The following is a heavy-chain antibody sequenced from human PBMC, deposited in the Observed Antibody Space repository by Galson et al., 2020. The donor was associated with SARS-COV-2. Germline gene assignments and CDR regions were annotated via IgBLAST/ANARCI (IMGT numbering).Heavy chain of an antibody. J-gene: IGHJ2*01. Sequence: SETLSLTCTVAGHSVTSDYYWAWIRQSPGKGLEWIGSIFDSTSAYYNPSLKSRVTMSVDTSKKQLSLRLRSVTAADTALYYCARDRGYYESTDYYGGYFDLWGRGTLVTVSS. D-gene: IGHD3-22*01. CDR2: IFDSTSA. CDR1: GHSVTSDYY. V-gene: IGHV4-38-2*02. CDR3: ARDRGYYESTDYYGGYFDL.